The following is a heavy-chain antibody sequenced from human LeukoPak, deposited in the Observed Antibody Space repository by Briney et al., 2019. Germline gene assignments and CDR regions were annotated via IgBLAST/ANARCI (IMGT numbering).Heavy chain of an antibody. CDR3: AKDYY. Sequence: PGGSLRLSCAASGFTFDDFPMRWVRQVPGKGLEWVSLISGDGGTTYYADSVKGRFTISRDNSKNSLYLQMNSLRTEDSALYYCAKDYYWGQGTLVTVSS. CDR2: ISGDGGTT. J-gene: IGHJ4*02. V-gene: IGHV3-43*02. CDR1: GFTFDDFP.